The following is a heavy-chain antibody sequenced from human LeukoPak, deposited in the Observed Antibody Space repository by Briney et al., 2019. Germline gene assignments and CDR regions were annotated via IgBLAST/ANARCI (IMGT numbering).Heavy chain of an antibody. D-gene: IGHD2-2*01. CDR3: ARVVAPAAIWSNRFDP. CDR1: GGSISSYY. J-gene: IGHJ5*02. CDR2: IYYSGST. Sequence: SETLSLTCTVSGGSISSYYWNWIRQPPGKGLEWIGYIYYSGSTNYNPSLKSRVTISVDTSKNQFSLKLSSVTAADTAVYYCARVVAPAAIWSNRFDPWGQGTLVTVSS. V-gene: IGHV4-59*01.